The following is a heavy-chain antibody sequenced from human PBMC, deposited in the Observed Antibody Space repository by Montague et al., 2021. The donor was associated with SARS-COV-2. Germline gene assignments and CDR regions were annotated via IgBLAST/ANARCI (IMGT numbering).Heavy chain of an antibody. CDR1: GGSFSPYY. Sequence: SETLSLTCSVSGGSFSPYYWTWIRQTPGKGLEWIGYVSHTGSTXXXPSXXXRVSMFVDSSKSQFSLELSSVTAAHTAIYYCARFRIWNHLYGMDVWGQGTTVIVSS. CDR3: ARFRIWNHLYGMDV. J-gene: IGHJ6*02. D-gene: IGHD2-15*01. CDR2: VSHTGST. V-gene: IGHV4-59*12.